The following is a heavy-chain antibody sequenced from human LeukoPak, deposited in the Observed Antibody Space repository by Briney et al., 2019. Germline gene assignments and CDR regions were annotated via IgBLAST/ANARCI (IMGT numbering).Heavy chain of an antibody. CDR1: GFSFSTYG. Sequence: GTSLRLSCAASGFSFSTYGMHWVRQAPGKGLEWVAAAQGDGRLQYYADSVKGRFTISRDNSRSTLYLQMNSLRPEDTAIYYCAREGYYGSGSPPSLYFDYWGQGTLVTVSS. V-gene: IGHV3-33*01. CDR3: AREGYYGSGSPPSLYFDY. J-gene: IGHJ4*02. D-gene: IGHD3-10*01. CDR2: AQGDGRLQ.